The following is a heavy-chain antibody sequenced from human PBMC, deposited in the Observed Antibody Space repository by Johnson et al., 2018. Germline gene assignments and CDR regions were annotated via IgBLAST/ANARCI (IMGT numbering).Heavy chain of an antibody. J-gene: IGHJ6*02. CDR2: ISSSGSTI. V-gene: IGHV3-11*01. D-gene: IGHD5-18*01. CDR1: GFTFSDYY. Sequence: QVQLVESGGGLVKPGGSLRLSCAASGFTFSDYYMSWIRQAPGKGLEWVSYISSSGSTIYYVDSVKGRFTISRDNAKNSLYLQMNSRRAEDTAVYYWARAYSHLYYYYGMDGWGQGTTVTVSS. CDR3: ARAYSHLYYYYGMDG.